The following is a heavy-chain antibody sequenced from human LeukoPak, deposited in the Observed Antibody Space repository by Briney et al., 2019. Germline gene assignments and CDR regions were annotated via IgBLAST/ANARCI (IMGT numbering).Heavy chain of an antibody. CDR3: ARDKGGSGIDY. J-gene: IGHJ4*02. CDR1: GGSISSYY. V-gene: IGHV4-59*01. Sequence: SETLSLTCSVSGGSISSYYWSWIRQPPGKGLEWIGYMYYSGSSNYNPSLKSRVTISVDTSKNQFSLKLSSVTAADTAVYYCARDKGGSGIDYWGQGTLVTVSS. D-gene: IGHD3-10*01. CDR2: MYYSGSS.